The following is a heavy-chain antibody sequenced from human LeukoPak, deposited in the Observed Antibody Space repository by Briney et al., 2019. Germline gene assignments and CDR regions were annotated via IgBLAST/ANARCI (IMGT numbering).Heavy chain of an antibody. D-gene: IGHD6-13*01. CDR1: GLSFSSDA. V-gene: IGHV3-23*01. Sequence: GGSLRLSCAASGLSFSSDAMSWVRQTPGKGLEWVSTISVSGANTYYADSVKGRFTISRDNSNLFLQMNSLRADDTALYYCARGGSSWYFDYWGQGTLVTVSS. J-gene: IGHJ4*02. CDR3: ARGGSSWYFDY. CDR2: ISVSGANT.